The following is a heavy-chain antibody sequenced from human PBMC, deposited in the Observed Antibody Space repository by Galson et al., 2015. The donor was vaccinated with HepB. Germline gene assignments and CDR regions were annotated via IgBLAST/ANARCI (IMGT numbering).Heavy chain of an antibody. J-gene: IGHJ4*02. CDR2: MTYDGSKQ. D-gene: IGHD6-19*01. CDR3: TKTCSGGFSDY. Sequence: SLRLSCAASGFTFSSRAMHWVRQAPGKGLEWVAVMTYDGSKQYYADSVKGRFTISRDNSKNTLYLQMNSLRVEATAVYYCTKTCSGGFSDYWGQGILVTVSS. V-gene: IGHV3-30-3*02. CDR1: GFTFSSRA.